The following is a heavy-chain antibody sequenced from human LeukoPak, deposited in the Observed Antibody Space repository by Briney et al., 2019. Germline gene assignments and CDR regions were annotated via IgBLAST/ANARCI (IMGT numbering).Heavy chain of an antibody. CDR2: INSYSSNI. CDR3: ARALNYDILTTYYNPLWY. D-gene: IGHD3-9*01. Sequence: GGSLRLSCAASGFTFSSYTMNWVRQAPGKGLEWVPSINSYSSNIYYADSVKGRFTISRDNAKNSLYLQMNSLRAEDTAVYYCARALNYDILTTYYNPLWYWGQGTLVTVSS. V-gene: IGHV3-21*01. CDR1: GFTFSSYT. J-gene: IGHJ4*02.